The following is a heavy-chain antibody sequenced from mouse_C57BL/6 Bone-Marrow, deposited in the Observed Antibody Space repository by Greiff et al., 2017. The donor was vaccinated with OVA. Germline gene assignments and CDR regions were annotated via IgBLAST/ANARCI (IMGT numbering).Heavy chain of an antibody. CDR1: GFNITDYY. Sequence: EVKLVESGAELVRPGASVKLSCTASGFNITDYYMHWVKQRPEQGLEWIGRIDPEDGDTEYAPKFQGKATMTADTSSNTAYLQLSSLTSEDTAVYYCTTETAQASFAYWGQGTLVTVSA. V-gene: IGHV14-1*01. D-gene: IGHD3-2*02. J-gene: IGHJ3*01. CDR3: TTETAQASFAY. CDR2: IDPEDGDT.